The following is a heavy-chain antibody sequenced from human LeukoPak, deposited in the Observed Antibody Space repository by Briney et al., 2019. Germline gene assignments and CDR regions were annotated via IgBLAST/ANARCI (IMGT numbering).Heavy chain of an antibody. CDR2: ISYDGSNK. CDR1: GFTFSSYA. CDR3: AREKAPPSPYSSGWYADYYYGMDV. Sequence: PGGSLRLSCAASGFTFSSYAMHWVRQAPGKGLEWVAVISYDGSNKYYADSVKGRFTISRDNSKNTLYLQMNSLRAEDTAVYYCAREKAPPSPYSSGWYADYYYGMDVWGQGTTVTVSS. J-gene: IGHJ6*02. D-gene: IGHD6-19*01. V-gene: IGHV3-30-3*01.